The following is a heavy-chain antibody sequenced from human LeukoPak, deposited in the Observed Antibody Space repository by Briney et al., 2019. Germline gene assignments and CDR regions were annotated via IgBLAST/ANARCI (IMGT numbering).Heavy chain of an antibody. V-gene: IGHV2-5*02. Sequence: SGLTLVNPTQTLTLTCTFSGFSLSTSGVGVGWIRQPPGKALEWLALIYWDDDKRYSPSLKSRLTITKDTSKKQVVLTMTNMGPVDTATYYCAHRVGAPGYFDYWGQGTLVTVSS. CDR1: GFSLSTSGVG. CDR2: IYWDDDK. J-gene: IGHJ4*02. D-gene: IGHD1-26*01. CDR3: AHRVGAPGYFDY.